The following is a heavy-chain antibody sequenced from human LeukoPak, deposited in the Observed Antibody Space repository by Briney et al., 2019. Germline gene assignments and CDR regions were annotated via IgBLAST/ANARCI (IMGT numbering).Heavy chain of an antibody. Sequence: SETLSLTCTVSGGSISSYYWSWIRQPPGKGLEWIGYIYYSGSTNYNPSLKSQVTILVDTSKNQFSLKLSSVTAADTAVYYCARHGSYYDILGDAFDIWGQGTMVTVSS. D-gene: IGHD3-9*01. V-gene: IGHV4-59*08. CDR2: IYYSGST. CDR1: GGSISSYY. CDR3: ARHGSYYDILGDAFDI. J-gene: IGHJ3*02.